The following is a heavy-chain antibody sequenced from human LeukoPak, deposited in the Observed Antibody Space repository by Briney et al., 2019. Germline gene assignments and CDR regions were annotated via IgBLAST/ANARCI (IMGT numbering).Heavy chain of an antibody. CDR1: GGSISSYY. V-gene: IGHV4-4*07. CDR3: ARHHNSRSGRYYYYYYMDV. D-gene: IGHD3-3*01. CDR2: IYTSGST. Sequence: SETLSLTCTVSGGSISSYYWSWIRQPAGKGLEWIGRIYTSGSTNYNPSLKSRVTMSVDTSKNQFSLKLSSVTAADTAVYYCARHHNSRSGRYYYYYYMDVWGKGTTVTVSS. J-gene: IGHJ6*03.